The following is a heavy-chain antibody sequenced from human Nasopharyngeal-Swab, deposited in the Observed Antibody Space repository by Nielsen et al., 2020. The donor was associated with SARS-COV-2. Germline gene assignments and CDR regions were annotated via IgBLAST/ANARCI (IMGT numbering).Heavy chain of an antibody. CDR2: IYYSGST. CDR1: GGSVSSGSYY. V-gene: IGHV4-61*01. Sequence: GSLRLSCTVSGGSVSSGSYYWSWIRQPPGKGLEWIGYIYYSGSTNYNPSLKSRVTISIDTSKNQFSLKLSSVTAADTAVYYCAIMTTVTIGYWGQGTLVTVSS. CDR3: AIMTTVTIGY. D-gene: IGHD4-17*01. J-gene: IGHJ4*02.